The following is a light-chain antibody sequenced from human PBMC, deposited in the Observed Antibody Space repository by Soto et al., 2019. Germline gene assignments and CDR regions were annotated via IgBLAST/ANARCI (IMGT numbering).Light chain of an antibody. CDR3: QQYDQWPIT. Sequence: VMNPKPPYPPVSPFPPGPLPTWASQPVSDKLAWYQQKPGQAPRLLIYGASARALGIPARFSGSGSGTEFSFTVTSLQSEDFAVYYCQQYDQWPITFGQGTRLEIK. V-gene: IGKV3-15*01. CDR2: GAS. CDR1: QPVSDK. J-gene: IGKJ5*01.